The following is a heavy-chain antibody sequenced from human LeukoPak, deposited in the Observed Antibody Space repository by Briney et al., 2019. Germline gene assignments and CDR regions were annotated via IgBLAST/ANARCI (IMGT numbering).Heavy chain of an antibody. Sequence: PAGSLRLSCTASGFTFGDYALSWVRQAPGKGLEWVGFIRSNTYGGTTEYAASVKGRFTISRDDSKSIAYLQMNSLKTEDTAVYYCTRYRGYFDSWGQGTLVTVSS. D-gene: IGHD3-10*01. CDR2: IRSNTYGGTT. CDR3: TRYRGYFDS. CDR1: GFTFGDYA. J-gene: IGHJ4*02. V-gene: IGHV3-49*04.